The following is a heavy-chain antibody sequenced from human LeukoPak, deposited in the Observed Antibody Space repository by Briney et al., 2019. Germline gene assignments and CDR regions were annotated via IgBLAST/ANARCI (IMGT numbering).Heavy chain of an antibody. Sequence: GESLKISCKGSGYSFTSYWISWVRQMPGKGLEWMGRIDPSDSYTNYSPSFQGHVTISADKSISTAYLQWSSLKASDTAMYYCARLGSCSGGSCYNFDYWGQGTLVTVSS. CDR1: GYSFTSYW. CDR2: IDPSDSYT. J-gene: IGHJ4*02. V-gene: IGHV5-10-1*01. D-gene: IGHD2-15*01. CDR3: ARLGSCSGGSCYNFDY.